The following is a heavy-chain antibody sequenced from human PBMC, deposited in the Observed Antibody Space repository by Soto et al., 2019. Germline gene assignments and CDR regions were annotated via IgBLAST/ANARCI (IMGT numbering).Heavy chain of an antibody. CDR1: GYTFTSYY. CDR2: ISAYNGNR. CDR3: ARDLSPVDY. Sequence: QVQLVQSGAEVKKPGASVKVSCKASGYTFTSYYISWVRQAPGQGLEWMGWISAYNGNRNDAQKRQGRVTMTTATSTTTAYRELMSLRSDATAVYYCARDLSPVDYWGKGTLVTVSS. V-gene: IGHV1-18*01. J-gene: IGHJ4*02.